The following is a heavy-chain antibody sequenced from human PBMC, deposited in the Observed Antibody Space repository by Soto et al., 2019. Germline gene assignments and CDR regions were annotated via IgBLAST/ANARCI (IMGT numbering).Heavy chain of an antibody. J-gene: IGHJ6*02. CDR2: IWYDGSNK. V-gene: IGHV3-33*01. CDR3: ARGRGYCSSTSCRYSSFYYYGMDV. D-gene: IGHD2-2*03. Sequence: QVQLVESGGGVVQPGRSLRLSCAASGFTFSSYGMHWVRQAPGKGLEWVAVIWYDGSNKYYADSVKGRFTISRDNSKNTLYLQMNSLRAEDTAVYYCARGRGYCSSTSCRYSSFYYYGMDVWGQGTTVTVSS. CDR1: GFTFSSYG.